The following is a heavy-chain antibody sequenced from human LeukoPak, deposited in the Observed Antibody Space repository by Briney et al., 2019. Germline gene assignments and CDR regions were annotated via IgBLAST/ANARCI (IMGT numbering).Heavy chain of an antibody. CDR2: IYYSGST. CDR1: GGSISSYY. Sequence: PSETLSLACTVSGGSISSYYWSWIRQPPGKGLEWIGYIYYSGSTNYNPSLKSRVTISVDTSKNQFSLKLSSVTAADTAVYYCARSSVTTFFDYWGQGTLVTVSS. J-gene: IGHJ4*02. D-gene: IGHD3-10*02. V-gene: IGHV4-59*01. CDR3: ARSSVTTFFDY.